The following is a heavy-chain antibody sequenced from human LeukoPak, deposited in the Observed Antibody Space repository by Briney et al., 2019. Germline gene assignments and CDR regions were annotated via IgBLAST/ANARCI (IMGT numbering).Heavy chain of an antibody. J-gene: IGHJ5*02. V-gene: IGHV1-46*01. CDR3: ARVGGYCSSTSCYDNWFGP. Sequence: ASVKVSCKASGYTFTSYYMHWVRQAPGQGLEWMGIINPSGGSTSYAQKFQGRVTITRDASTSTVYMELSSLRSEDTAVYYCARVGGYCSSTSCYDNWFGPWGQGTLVTVSS. CDR2: INPSGGST. D-gene: IGHD2-2*01. CDR1: GYTFTSYY.